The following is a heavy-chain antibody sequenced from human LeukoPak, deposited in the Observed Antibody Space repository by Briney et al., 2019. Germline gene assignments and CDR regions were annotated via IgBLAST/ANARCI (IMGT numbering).Heavy chain of an antibody. Sequence: YPGNSDTRYSPSFQGQVTFSADKSISTAYLQWSSLKASDTAMYYCARHRVDINSPRGMDVWGQGTTVTVSS. V-gene: IGHV5-51*01. CDR2: YPGNSDT. J-gene: IGHJ6*02. CDR3: ARHRVDINSPRGMDV. D-gene: IGHD1-1*01.